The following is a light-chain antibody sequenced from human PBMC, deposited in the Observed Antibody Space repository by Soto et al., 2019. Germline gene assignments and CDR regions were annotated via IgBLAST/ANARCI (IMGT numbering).Light chain of an antibody. V-gene: IGLV2-23*01. CDR1: SSDVGSYNL. CDR2: EGS. CDR3: CSYAGSSTHVV. Sequence: QSALTQPASVSGSPGQSITISCTGTSSDVGSYNLVSWYQQHPGKAPKLMSYEGSKRPSGVSNRFSGSKSGNTASLTISGLQAEDEADYYCCSYAGSSTHVVFGGGTKVNV. J-gene: IGLJ2*01.